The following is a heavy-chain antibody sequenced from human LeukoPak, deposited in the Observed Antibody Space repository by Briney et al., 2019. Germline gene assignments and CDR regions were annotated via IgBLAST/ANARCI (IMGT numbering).Heavy chain of an antibody. J-gene: IGHJ5*02. CDR2: INAGNGNT. CDR3: ARQYCSGGSCYGFNDNWFDP. D-gene: IGHD2-15*01. V-gene: IGHV1-3*03. Sequence: ASVKVSCKASGHTFTSYAMHWVRQAPGQRLEWMGWINAGNGNTKYSQEFQGRVTITRDTSASTAYMELSSLRSEDMAVYYCARQYCSGGSCYGFNDNWFDPWGQGTLVTVSS. CDR1: GHTFTSYA.